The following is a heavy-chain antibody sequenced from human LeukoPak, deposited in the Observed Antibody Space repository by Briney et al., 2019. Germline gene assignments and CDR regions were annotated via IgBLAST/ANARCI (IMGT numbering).Heavy chain of an antibody. CDR3: ARVKYSYGYSDY. Sequence: GGSLRLSCAASGFTFSSYAMHWVRQAPGKGLEWVAVISYDGSNKYYADSVKGRFTISRDNSKNTLYLQMNSLRAEDTAVYYCARVKYSYGYSDYWGQGTLVTVSS. D-gene: IGHD5-18*01. V-gene: IGHV3-30-3*01. J-gene: IGHJ4*02. CDR2: ISYDGSNK. CDR1: GFTFSSYA.